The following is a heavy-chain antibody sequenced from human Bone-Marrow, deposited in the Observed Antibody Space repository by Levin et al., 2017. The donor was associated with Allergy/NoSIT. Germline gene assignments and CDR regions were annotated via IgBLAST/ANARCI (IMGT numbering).Heavy chain of an antibody. CDR2: ISYSGST. J-gene: IGHJ4*02. CDR1: GGSLSSGSFY. Sequence: SETLSLTCTVSGGSLSSGSFYWGWIRQPPGKGPEWIGTISYSGSTYYNPSFKSRATISVDTSKSQFSLNLSSVTAPDTAVYYCGSRRNGVVDYWGQGTLVTVSS. CDR3: GSRRNGVVDY. D-gene: IGHD1-1*01. V-gene: IGHV4-39*01.